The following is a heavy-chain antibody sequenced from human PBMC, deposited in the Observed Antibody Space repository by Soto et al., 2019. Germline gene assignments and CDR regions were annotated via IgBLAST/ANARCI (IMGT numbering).Heavy chain of an antibody. CDR1: GGSFSGYY. CDR2: INHSGST. CDR3: ARLSVVVPDFRGYSSSSAYYYYYYGMDV. D-gene: IGHD6-6*01. Sequence: QVQLQQWGAGLLKPSETLSLTCAVYGGSFSGYYWSWIRQPPGKGLEWIGEINHSGSTNYNPSLKVRVTISVDTSKNQFSLQLSSVTAADTAVYYCARLSVVVPDFRGYSSSSAYYYYYYGMDVWGQGTTVTVSS. J-gene: IGHJ6*02. V-gene: IGHV4-34*01.